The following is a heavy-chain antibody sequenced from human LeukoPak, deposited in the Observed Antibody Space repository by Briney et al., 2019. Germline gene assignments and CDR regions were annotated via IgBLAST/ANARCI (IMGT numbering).Heavy chain of an antibody. V-gene: IGHV4-39*07. J-gene: IGHJ6*02. CDR3: ARSCSVFLRPSYYYYYGMDV. CDR2: INHSGST. CDR1: GGSINSTNNY. D-gene: IGHD2-15*01. Sequence: PSETLSLTCTVSGGSINSTNNYWGWVRRPPGKGLEWIGEINHSGSTNYNPSLKSRVTISVDTSKNQFSLKLSSVTAADTAVYYCARSCSVFLRPSYYYYYGMDVWGQGTTVTVSS.